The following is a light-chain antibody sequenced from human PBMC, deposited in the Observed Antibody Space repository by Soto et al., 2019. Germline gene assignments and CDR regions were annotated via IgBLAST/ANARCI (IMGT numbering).Light chain of an antibody. J-gene: IGLJ3*02. Sequence: QSVLTQPPSASGTPGQRVTISCSGGTSNIGSNTVNWYQQLPGTAPKLLMYANTQRPSGVPDRFSGAKSGTSASLAISGLQSEDEADYYCAAWDDSLNGPVFGGGTKLTVL. CDR2: ANT. CDR1: TSNIGSNT. CDR3: AAWDDSLNGPV. V-gene: IGLV1-44*01.